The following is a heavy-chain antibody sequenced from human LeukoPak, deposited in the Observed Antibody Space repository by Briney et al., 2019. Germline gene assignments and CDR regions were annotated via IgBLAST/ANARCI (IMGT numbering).Heavy chain of an antibody. CDR1: GFTVSSNY. CDR3: ARTKSTYNWFDP. CDR2: TYGNGRT. Sequence: GGSLRLSCAASGFTVSSNYMSWVRQAPGKGLEWVSVTYGNGRTYYADCVVGRFNIPRDISKNTLYLQMNSLRAEDTAVYDCARTKSTYNWFDPWGQGTLVTVSS. J-gene: IGHJ5*02. D-gene: IGHD1-1*01. V-gene: IGHV3-66*01.